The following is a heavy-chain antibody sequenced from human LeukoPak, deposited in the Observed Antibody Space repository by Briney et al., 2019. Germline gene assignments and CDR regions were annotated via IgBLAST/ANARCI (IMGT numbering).Heavy chain of an antibody. D-gene: IGHD2-2*02. J-gene: IGHJ4*02. Sequence: NPSETLSLTCTVSGGSISSYYWSWIRQPAGKGLEWIGRIYTSGSTNYNPSLKSRVTISVDKSKNQFSLKLSSVTAADTAVYYSIGYTSTYFAVDHWGRGTLVTVSS. CDR2: IYTSGST. CDR3: IGYTSTYFAVDH. CDR1: GGSISSYY. V-gene: IGHV4-4*07.